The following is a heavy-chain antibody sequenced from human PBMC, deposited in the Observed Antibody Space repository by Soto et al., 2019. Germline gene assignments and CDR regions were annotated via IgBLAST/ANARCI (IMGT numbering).Heavy chain of an antibody. CDR2: IYTSGST. V-gene: IGHV4-4*07. CDR1: GGSISSCY. J-gene: IGHJ5*02. D-gene: IGHD3-22*01. CDR3: ARDPRYYDSSGSYNWFDP. Sequence: SETLSLTCTVSGGSISSCYWSWIRQPAGKGLEWIGRIYTSGSTNYNPSLKSRVTMSVDTSKDQFSLKLSSVTAADTAVYYCARDPRYYDSSGSYNWFDPWGQGTLVTVSS.